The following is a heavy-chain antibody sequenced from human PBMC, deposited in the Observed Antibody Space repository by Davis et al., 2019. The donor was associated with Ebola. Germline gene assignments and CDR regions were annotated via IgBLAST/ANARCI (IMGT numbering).Heavy chain of an antibody. CDR3: ARRRDCSNGVCYGMDV. Sequence: GESLKISCVASGFTFGNYWMNWVRQAPGKGLEWVANIRGDGSEQSYVDSVKGRFTISRDNAKNSLYLQMDSLRVEDTAIYYCARRRDCSNGVCYGMDVWGQGTAVTVSS. D-gene: IGHD2-8*01. CDR2: IRGDGSEQ. V-gene: IGHV3-7*01. CDR1: GFTFGNYW. J-gene: IGHJ6*02.